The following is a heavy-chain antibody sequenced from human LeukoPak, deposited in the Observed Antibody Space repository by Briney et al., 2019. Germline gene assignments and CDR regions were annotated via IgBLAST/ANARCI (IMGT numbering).Heavy chain of an antibody. V-gene: IGHV4-34*01. CDR1: GGSFSGYY. D-gene: IGHD6-19*01. CDR3: GRRGRAVAGNY. CDR2: INHSGST. J-gene: IGHJ4*02. Sequence: PSETLSLTCAVYGGSFSGYYWSWIRQPPGKGLEWIGEINHSGSTNYNPSLKSRVTISVDTSKNQFSLKLSSVTAADTAVYYCGRRGRAVAGNYWGQGTLVTVSS.